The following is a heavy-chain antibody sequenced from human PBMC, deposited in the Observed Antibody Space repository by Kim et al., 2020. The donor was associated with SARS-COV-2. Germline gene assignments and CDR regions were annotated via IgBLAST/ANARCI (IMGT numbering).Heavy chain of an antibody. J-gene: IGHJ4*02. Sequence: DGGTTDYAAPVKGRFTISRDDAKNTLYLQMNSLKPEYTAIYYCTTARGGHYWGQGTLVIVSS. CDR2: DGGTT. V-gene: IGHV3-15*01. CDR3: TTARGGHY. D-gene: IGHD3-16*01.